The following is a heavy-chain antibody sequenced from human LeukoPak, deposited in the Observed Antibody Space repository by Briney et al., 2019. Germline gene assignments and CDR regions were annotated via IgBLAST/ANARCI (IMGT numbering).Heavy chain of an antibody. D-gene: IGHD6-19*01. CDR2: IHSSGST. J-gene: IGHJ1*01. V-gene: IGHV4-59*08. Sequence: SETLSLTCTVSGGSISSYYWSWIRQPPGKGLEWIGYIHSSGSTNYNPSLKSRVTISVDTSKNQFSLKLSSVTAADTAVYYCARTLGIAVAGPAGYFQHWGQGTLVTVSS. CDR1: GGSISSYY. CDR3: ARTLGIAVAGPAGYFQH.